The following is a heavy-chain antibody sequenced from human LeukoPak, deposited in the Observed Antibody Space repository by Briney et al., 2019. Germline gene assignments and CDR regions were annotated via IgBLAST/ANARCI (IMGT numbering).Heavy chain of an antibody. J-gene: IGHJ4*02. V-gene: IGHV3-7*01. Sequence: GGSLRLSCAASGFTFSSYWMSWVRQAPGKGLEWVANIKQDGSEKYYVDSVKGRFTISRDNSKNMLYLQMNSLRIEDTAVYYCAKVGSGNDYYWGQGTLVTVSS. CDR1: GFTFSSYW. D-gene: IGHD5-12*01. CDR2: IKQDGSEK. CDR3: AKVGSGNDYY.